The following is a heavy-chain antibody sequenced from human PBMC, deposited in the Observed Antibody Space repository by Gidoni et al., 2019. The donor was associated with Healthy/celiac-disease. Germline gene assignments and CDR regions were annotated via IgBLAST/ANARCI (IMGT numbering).Heavy chain of an antibody. CDR1: GGSLSSSSYY. CDR3: ARHLKASPTLLYYYYYMDV. D-gene: IGHD3-9*01. J-gene: IGHJ6*03. Sequence: QLQLQESGPGLVKPSETLSLTCTVSGGSLSSSSYYWGGIRQPPGKGLEWIGSIYYSGSTYYNPSLKSRVTISVDTSKNQFSLKLSSVTAADTAVYYCARHLKASPTLLYYYYYMDVWGKGTTVTVSS. V-gene: IGHV4-39*01. CDR2: IYYSGST.